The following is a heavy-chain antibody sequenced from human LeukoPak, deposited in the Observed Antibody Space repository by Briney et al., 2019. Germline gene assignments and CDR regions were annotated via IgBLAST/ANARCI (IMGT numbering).Heavy chain of an antibody. D-gene: IGHD4-23*01. V-gene: IGHV4-39*01. CDR1: GFSIRSSSYY. CDR2: IYYSGST. Sequence: SETLTLTCTVSGFSIRSSSYYSGWIRQPPGKGLEWIGSIYYSGSTYYNPSLKSRVTISVDTSKNQFSLKLGSVTAADTAVYYCARHNGTVGCFDYWGQGTLVTVSS. J-gene: IGHJ4*02. CDR3: ARHNGTVGCFDY.